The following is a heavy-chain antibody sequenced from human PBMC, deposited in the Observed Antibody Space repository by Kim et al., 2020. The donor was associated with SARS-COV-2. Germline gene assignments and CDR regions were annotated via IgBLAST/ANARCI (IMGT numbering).Heavy chain of an antibody. CDR3: ARHDSSAYLGYFDY. V-gene: IGHV4-31*03. CDR1: GGSIISGDYY. D-gene: IGHD3-22*01. J-gene: IGHJ4*02. CDR2: IYYSGNT. Sequence: SETLSLTCIVSGGSIISGDYYWSWIRQHPGKGLEWIGYIYYSGNTYYNKSLKSRVTISLDTSENQFSLKLSSVTAADTAVYYCARHDSSAYLGYFDYWGQGTLVTVSS.